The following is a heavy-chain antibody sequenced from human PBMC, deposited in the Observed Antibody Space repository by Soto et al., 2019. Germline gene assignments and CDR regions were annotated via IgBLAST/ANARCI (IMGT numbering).Heavy chain of an antibody. CDR1: GGTFSSYA. CDR2: IIPISGTA. D-gene: IGHD2-15*01. Sequence: SVKVSCKAAGGTFSSYAISWVRQAPVQGLEWMGGIIPISGTANYAQKFQGRVTITADESTSTAYMELSSLRSEDTAVYYCARTKEVAASGGVYYYGMDVWGQGTTVTVSS. V-gene: IGHV1-69*13. J-gene: IGHJ6*02. CDR3: ARTKEVAASGGVYYYGMDV.